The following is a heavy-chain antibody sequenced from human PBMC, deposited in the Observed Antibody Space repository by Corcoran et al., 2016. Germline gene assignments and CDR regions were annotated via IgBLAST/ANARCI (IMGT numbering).Heavy chain of an antibody. CDR1: GFTFSSYG. V-gene: IGHV3-30*18. D-gene: IGHD1-20*01. Sequence: QVQLVESGGGVVQPGRSLRLSCAASGFTFSSYGMHWVRQAPGKGLEWVAVISYDGSNKYYADSVKGRFTISRDNSKNTLYLQMNSLRAEDTAVYYCAKDFYNWNPHPGFFDYWGQGTLVTVSS. CDR3: AKDFYNWNPHPGFFDY. CDR2: ISYDGSNK. J-gene: IGHJ4*02.